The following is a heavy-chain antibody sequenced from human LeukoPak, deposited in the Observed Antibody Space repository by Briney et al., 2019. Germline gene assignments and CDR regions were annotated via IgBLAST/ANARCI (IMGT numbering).Heavy chain of an antibody. Sequence: GGSLRLSCATSGFTFSSYGMHWVRQAPGKGLEWVAVIWTDGTGKYYADSVKGRFTISRGNSENTLYLQMNSLTAEDTAVYYCATERSGYGYAFDYWGQGSLVTVSS. V-gene: IGHV3-33*03. CDR2: IWTDGTGK. CDR3: ATERSGYGYAFDY. D-gene: IGHD3-16*01. J-gene: IGHJ4*02. CDR1: GFTFSSYG.